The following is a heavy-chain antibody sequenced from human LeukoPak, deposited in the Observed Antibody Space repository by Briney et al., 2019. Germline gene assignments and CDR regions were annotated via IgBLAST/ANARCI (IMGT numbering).Heavy chain of an antibody. CDR2: TYNSGST. J-gene: IGHJ4*02. CDR3: VRDRELNY. V-gene: IGHV4-34*11. Sequence: PSETLSLTCAVYGGSFSGYYWSWIRQSPGKGLEWIGYTYNSGSTNYNPSLKSRVTISADTSKNQFSLKLTSVTAADTAVYFCVRDRELNYWSQGTLVTVSS. D-gene: IGHD1-26*01. CDR1: GGSFSGYY.